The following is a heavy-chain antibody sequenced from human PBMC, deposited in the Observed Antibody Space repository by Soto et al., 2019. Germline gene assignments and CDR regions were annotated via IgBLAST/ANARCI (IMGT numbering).Heavy chain of an antibody. D-gene: IGHD3-22*01. V-gene: IGHV4-59*01. CDR3: GKTPYSGYLWFDP. J-gene: IGHJ5*02. CDR1: GGSISSYY. Sequence: PSETLSLTCTVSGGSISSYYWSWIRQPPGKGLEWIGYIYYSGSTNYNPSLKSRVTISVDTSKKQFSLKLSSVTAADTAVYYCGKTPYSGYLWFDPWGQGTLVTVSS. CDR2: IYYSGST.